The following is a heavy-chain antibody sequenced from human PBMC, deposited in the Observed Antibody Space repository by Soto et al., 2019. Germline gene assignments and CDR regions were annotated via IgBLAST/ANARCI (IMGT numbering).Heavy chain of an antibody. J-gene: IGHJ4*02. CDR1: GYTFIDYY. Sequence: ASVKVSCKASGYTFIDYYMHWVRQAPGQGFEWMGRISPKSGSTNYAQKFQGRVTMAWDTSLNTAYMELSSLISEDTAVYYCARPPGYISDLDYFDLWGQGTLVTVSS. CDR3: ARPPGYISDLDYFDL. V-gene: IGHV1-2*02. CDR2: ISPKSGST. D-gene: IGHD3-22*01.